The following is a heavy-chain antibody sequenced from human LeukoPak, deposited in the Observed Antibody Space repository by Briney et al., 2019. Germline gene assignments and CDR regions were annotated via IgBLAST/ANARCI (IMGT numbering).Heavy chain of an antibody. CDR2: INPNSGGT. V-gene: IGHV1-2*02. D-gene: IGHD1-26*01. J-gene: IGHJ5*02. CDR1: GYTFTGYH. CDR3: ATESRDYVGAWFDP. Sequence: ASVKVSCKASGYTFTGYHMHWVRQAPGQGLEWMGWINPNSGGTIYAQKFQGRVTMTRDTSISTVYMELSRLRSDDTAVYYCATESRDYVGAWFDPWGQGTLVTVSS.